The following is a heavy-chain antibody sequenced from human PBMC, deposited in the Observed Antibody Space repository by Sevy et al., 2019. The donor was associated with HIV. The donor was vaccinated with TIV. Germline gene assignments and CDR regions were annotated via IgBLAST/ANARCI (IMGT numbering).Heavy chain of an antibody. Sequence: GGSLRLSCAASGFTFSSYAMHWVRQAPGKGLEWVAVISYDGSNKYYADSVKGRFTISRDNSKNTLYLQMNSLRAEDTAVYYCATDFAAAGTYYFDYWGQGTLVTVSS. J-gene: IGHJ4*02. CDR3: ATDFAAAGTYYFDY. D-gene: IGHD6-13*01. CDR1: GFTFSSYA. CDR2: ISYDGSNK. V-gene: IGHV3-30-3*01.